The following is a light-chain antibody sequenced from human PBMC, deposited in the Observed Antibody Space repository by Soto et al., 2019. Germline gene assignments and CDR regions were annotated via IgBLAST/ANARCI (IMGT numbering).Light chain of an antibody. V-gene: IGLV2-8*01. J-gene: IGLJ2*01. CDR2: EVS. CDR1: ISDVGGYNY. Sequence: QSVLTQPPSASGSPGQSVTISCTGTISDVGGYNYVSWYQQHPGKAPKLMIYEVSERPSGVPDRFSGSKSGNMASLTVSGLQAEDEADYYCGSYAGFNNYVAFGGGTQLTVL. CDR3: GSYAGFNNYVA.